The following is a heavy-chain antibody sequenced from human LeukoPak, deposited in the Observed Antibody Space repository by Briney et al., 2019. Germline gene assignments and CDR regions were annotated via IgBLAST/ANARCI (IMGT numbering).Heavy chain of an antibody. V-gene: IGHV4-34*01. CDR1: GGSFSGYY. CDR2: INHSGST. Sequence: SETLSLTCAVYGGSFSGYYWSWIRDPPGRGLEWIGEINHSGSTNYNPSLKSRVTISVDTSKNQFSLKLSSVTAADTAVYYCARGGDGYNRECFDYWGQGTLVTVSS. CDR3: ARGGDGYNRECFDY. J-gene: IGHJ4*02. D-gene: IGHD5-24*01.